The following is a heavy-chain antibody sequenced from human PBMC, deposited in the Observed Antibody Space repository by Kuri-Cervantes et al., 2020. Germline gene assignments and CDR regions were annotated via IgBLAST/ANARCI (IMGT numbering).Heavy chain of an antibody. D-gene: IGHD3-9*01. V-gene: IGHV1-69*13. CDR3: ARETYDILTGYYGNYYYMDV. Sequence: SVKVSCKASGGTFSSYAISWVRQAPGQGLEWMGGIIPIFGTANYAQKLQGRVTITADESTSTAYMELSSLRSEDTAVYYCARETYDILTGYYGNYYYMDVWGKGTTVTVSS. J-gene: IGHJ6*03. CDR2: IIPIFGTA. CDR1: GGTFSSYA.